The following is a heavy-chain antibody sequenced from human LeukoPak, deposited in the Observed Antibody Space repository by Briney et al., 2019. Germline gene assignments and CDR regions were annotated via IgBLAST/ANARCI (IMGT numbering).Heavy chain of an antibody. CDR3: ARGYSGSYGRFDY. CDR2: IYYSGST. V-gene: IGHV4-61*01. D-gene: IGHD1-26*01. Sequence: SETLSLTCTVSGGSVSSGSYYWRWIRQPPGKGLEWIGYIYYSGSTSYNPSLKSRVTISVDTSKNQFSLKLSSVTAADTAVYYCARGYSGSYGRFDYWGQGTLVTVSS. J-gene: IGHJ4*02. CDR1: GGSVSSGSYY.